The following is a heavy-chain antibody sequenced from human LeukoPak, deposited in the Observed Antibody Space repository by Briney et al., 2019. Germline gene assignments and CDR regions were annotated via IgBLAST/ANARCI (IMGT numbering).Heavy chain of an antibody. CDR3: SRGYYYGSGTPVWFDP. CDR2: IRSKAYGGTT. J-gene: IGHJ5*02. V-gene: IGHV3-49*04. Sequence: PGGSLRLSCTASGFTFGDYVMSWVRQAPGKGLEWVGFIRSKAYGGTTEYAASVKGRFTISRDDSKSIAYLQMNILKTEDTAVYYCSRGYYYGSGTPVWFDPWGQGTRVTVSS. CDR1: GFTFGDYV. D-gene: IGHD3-10*01.